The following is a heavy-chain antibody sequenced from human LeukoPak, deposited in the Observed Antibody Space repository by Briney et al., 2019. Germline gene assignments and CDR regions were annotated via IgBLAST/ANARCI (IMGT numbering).Heavy chain of an antibody. J-gene: IGHJ6*02. Sequence: SETLSLTCTVSGDSISSSPYYWGWIRQPPGKGLEWIGCIYHSGNTHYTVSIKSRVAISVDKTENPLSLKLRSVTAADTSVYFCARHAYSGTYFYYYGMDVWGQGTTVIVSS. CDR3: ARHAYSGTYFYYYGMDV. D-gene: IGHD1-26*01. V-gene: IGHV4-39*01. CDR1: GDSISSSPYY. CDR2: IYHSGNT.